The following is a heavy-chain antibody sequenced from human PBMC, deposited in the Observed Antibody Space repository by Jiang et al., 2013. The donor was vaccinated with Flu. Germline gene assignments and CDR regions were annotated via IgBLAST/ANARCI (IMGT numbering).Heavy chain of an antibody. CDR3: ALRLIHDYGDYLDAFDI. Sequence: SGAEVKKPGASVKVSCKASGYTFTSYDINWVRQATGQGLEWMGWMNPNSGNTGYAQKFQGRVTMTRNTSISTAYMELSSLRSEDTAVYYCALRLIHDYGDYLDAFDIWGQGTMVTVSS. D-gene: IGHD4-17*01. CDR2: MNPNSGNT. V-gene: IGHV1-8*01. J-gene: IGHJ3*02. CDR1: GYTFTSYD.